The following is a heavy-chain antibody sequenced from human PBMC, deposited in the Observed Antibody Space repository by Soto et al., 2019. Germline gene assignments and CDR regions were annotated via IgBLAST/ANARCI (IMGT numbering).Heavy chain of an antibody. V-gene: IGHV4-59*08. J-gene: IGHJ1*01. CDR3: ARYQQYFQH. CDR1: GGSISGYY. CDR2: IYYSGST. Sequence: SETLSLTCTVSGGSISGYYWSWIRQAPGKGLEWIGYIYYSGSTNYSPSLSSRVTISVDTPRNQFSLKLSSVTAADTAIYYCARYQQYFQHWGQGTLVTVSS.